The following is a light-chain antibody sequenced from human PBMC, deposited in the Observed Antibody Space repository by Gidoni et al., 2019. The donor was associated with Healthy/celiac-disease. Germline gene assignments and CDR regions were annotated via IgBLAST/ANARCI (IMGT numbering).Light chain of an antibody. CDR2: GAS. J-gene: IGKJ1*01. Sequence: EIVLTQSPGTLSLSPGERATLSCRASQSVSSSYLAWYQQKPGQAPRLLIYGASSRATGIPDRFSGSGSGTDFTLTISRVEPEDFAVYYCQQYGGTFXQXTKVEIK. CDR1: QSVSSSY. V-gene: IGKV3-20*01. CDR3: QQYGGT.